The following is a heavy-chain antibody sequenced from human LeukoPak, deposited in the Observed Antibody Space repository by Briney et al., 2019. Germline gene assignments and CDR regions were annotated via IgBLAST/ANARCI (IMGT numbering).Heavy chain of an antibody. CDR2: INPNSGGT. CDR3: ARGGFAIQLWLPFDY. V-gene: IGHV1-2*02. J-gene: IGHJ4*02. Sequence: ASVKVSCKASGYTFTGYYMHWVRQAPGQGLEWMGWINPNSGGTNYAQKFQGRVTMTRDTSISTAYMELSRLRSDDTAVYYCARGGFAIQLWLPFDYWGQGTLVTVSS. CDR1: GYTFTGYY. D-gene: IGHD5-18*01.